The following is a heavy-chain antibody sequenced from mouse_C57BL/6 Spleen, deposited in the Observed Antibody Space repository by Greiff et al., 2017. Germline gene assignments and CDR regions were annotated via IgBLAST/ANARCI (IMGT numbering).Heavy chain of an antibody. CDR1: GYAFSSSW. D-gene: IGHD2-4*01. CDR2: IYPGDGDT. CDR3: ARPIYYDYPGYFDY. V-gene: IGHV1-82*01. J-gene: IGHJ2*01. Sequence: VKLQESGPELVKPGASVKISCKASGYAFSSSWMNWVKQRPGKGLEWIGRIYPGDGDTNYNGKFKGKATLTADKSSSPAYMQLSSLTSEDSAVYCCARPIYYDYPGYFDYWGQGTTLTVSS.